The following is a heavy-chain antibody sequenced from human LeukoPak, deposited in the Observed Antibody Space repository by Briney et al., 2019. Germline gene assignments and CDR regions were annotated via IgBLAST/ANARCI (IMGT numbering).Heavy chain of an antibody. V-gene: IGHV1-2*02. J-gene: IGHJ5*01. D-gene: IGHD4-11*01. Sequence: ASVKVSCKASGYTFTGYYMHWVRQAPGQGLEWMGWINPNSGGTNYAQKFQGRVTMTRDTSISTAYMELSSLTSEDTAVYYCARGDVNTWHSNWFDSWGQGTLVTVSS. CDR1: GYTFTGYY. CDR3: ARGDVNTWHSNWFDS. CDR2: INPNSGGT.